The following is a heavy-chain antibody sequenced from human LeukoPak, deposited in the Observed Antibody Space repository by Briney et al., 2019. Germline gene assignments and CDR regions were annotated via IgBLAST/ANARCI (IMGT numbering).Heavy chain of an antibody. V-gene: IGHV3-7*01. Sequence: GGSLRLSCAASGFTFSSYWMSWVRQAPGKGLEWVANIKQDGSEKYYVDSVKGRFTISRDNAKNSLYLQMNSLRAEDTAVYYCARGAPAGPRGCGASCYFYWGQGTLVTVSS. D-gene: IGHD2-2*01. CDR3: ARGAPAGPRGCGASCYFY. CDR1: GFTFSSYW. J-gene: IGHJ4*02. CDR2: IKQDGSEK.